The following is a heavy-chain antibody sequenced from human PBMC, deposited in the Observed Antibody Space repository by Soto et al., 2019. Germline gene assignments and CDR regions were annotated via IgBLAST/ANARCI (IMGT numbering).Heavy chain of an antibody. Sequence: VASVKVSCKASGYTFTNSDVTWVRQATGQGLEWMGWMNPGSGDTGYAQKFQGRVTMTRNISIATAYMELSSLRSEDTAIYYCARMASFGSLNWFDPWGQGTLVTVSS. J-gene: IGHJ5*02. CDR2: MNPGSGDT. D-gene: IGHD5-18*01. CDR3: ARMASFGSLNWFDP. CDR1: GYTFTNSD. V-gene: IGHV1-8*01.